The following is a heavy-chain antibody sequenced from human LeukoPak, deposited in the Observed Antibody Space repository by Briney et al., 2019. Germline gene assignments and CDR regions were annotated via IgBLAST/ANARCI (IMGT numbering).Heavy chain of an antibody. Sequence: GGSLRLSCAASGFTFSSYSMNWVRQAPGKGLEWVSYISSSSSTIYYADSVKGRFTIFRDNAKNSLYLQMNSLRAEDTAVYYCARKWLTLLGEAFDIWGQGTMVTVSS. CDR3: ARKWLTLLGEAFDI. J-gene: IGHJ3*02. CDR2: ISSSSSTI. CDR1: GFTFSSYS. D-gene: IGHD3-16*01. V-gene: IGHV3-48*04.